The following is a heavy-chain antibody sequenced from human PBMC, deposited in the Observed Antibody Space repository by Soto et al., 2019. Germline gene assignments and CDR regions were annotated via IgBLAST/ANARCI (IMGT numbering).Heavy chain of an antibody. J-gene: IGHJ4*02. V-gene: IGHV3-33*06. CDR1: GFTFSNYG. CDR3: AKDRIDIGE. CDR2: KWYYESNK. D-gene: IGHD2-15*01. Sequence: QVQLVESGGGVVQPGRSLRLSCAPSGFTFSNYGMHRFRQAPGKGLEWEAVKWYYESNKYYADSVKGRFTISRNNFLNTLYLQMNSLTAEDMGVYYCAKDRIDIGEWGQGTMVTVSS.